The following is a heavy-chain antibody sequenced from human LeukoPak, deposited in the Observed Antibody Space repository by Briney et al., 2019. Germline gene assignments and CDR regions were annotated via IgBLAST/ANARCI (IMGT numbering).Heavy chain of an antibody. CDR2: IYPGDSDT. CDR3: ARQSRVGATTVPFDY. J-gene: IGHJ4*02. Sequence: GESLQISCKGSGSIFTSYWIGWVRQMPGKGLEWMGIIYPGDSDTRYSPSFQGQVTISADKSISTAYLQWSSLKASDTAMYYCARQSRVGATTVPFDYWGQGTLVTVSS. CDR1: GSIFTSYW. D-gene: IGHD1-26*01. V-gene: IGHV5-51*01.